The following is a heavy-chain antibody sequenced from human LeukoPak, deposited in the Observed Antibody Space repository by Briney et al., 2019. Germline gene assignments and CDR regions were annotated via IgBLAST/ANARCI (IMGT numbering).Heavy chain of an antibody. CDR1: GFTFSGNW. Sequence: GGSLRLSCAASGFTFSGNWMHWVRHRPGKGLVWISRINTDGRSTWYADLVKGRFTISRDNANNTLYLQMNRLRAEDTAVYYCARDTKTTLDYWGQGTLVTVSS. CDR3: ARDTKTTLDY. V-gene: IGHV3-74*01. D-gene: IGHD1-7*01. CDR2: INTDGRST. J-gene: IGHJ4*02.